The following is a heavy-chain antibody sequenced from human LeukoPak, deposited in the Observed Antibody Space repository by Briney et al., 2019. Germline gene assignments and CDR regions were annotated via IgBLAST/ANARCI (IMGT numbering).Heavy chain of an antibody. CDR3: ARVFGGAN. Sequence: SETLSLTCAVSGGSITTTNWWTWVRQPPGKGLEWIGEIHHSETTHYNPSLKTRVTVSVDNSKNQFSLKLTSMTAADTAVYFCARVFGGANWGQGTLVTVSS. J-gene: IGHJ4*02. D-gene: IGHD3-10*02. CDR1: GGSITTTNW. V-gene: IGHV4-4*02. CDR2: IHHSETT.